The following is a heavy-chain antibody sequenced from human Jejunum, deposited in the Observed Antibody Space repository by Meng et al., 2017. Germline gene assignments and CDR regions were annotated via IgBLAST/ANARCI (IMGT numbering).Heavy chain of an antibody. D-gene: IGHD1-26*01. Sequence: LGPLGAEVEGPGASVKVSCKASGYTFTDYYLYWVRQAPGQGLEWMGRINTRTGGTIYTQKFYGRVTMTRDTSISTAYMELSRLRSDDTAVYYCARELISYAFDYWGQGSLVTVSS. V-gene: IGHV1-2*06. CDR1: GYTFTDYY. J-gene: IGHJ4*02. CDR2: INTRTGGT. CDR3: ARELISYAFDY.